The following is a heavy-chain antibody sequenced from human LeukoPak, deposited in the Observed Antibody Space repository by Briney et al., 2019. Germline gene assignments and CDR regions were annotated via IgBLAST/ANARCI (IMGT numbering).Heavy chain of an antibody. CDR3: ARVASYSSSWYTQPECVRSNWFDP. J-gene: IGHJ5*02. D-gene: IGHD6-13*01. Sequence: PSETLSLTCAVYGGSFSGYYWSWIRQPPGKGLEWIGEINHSGSTNYNPSLKSRVTISVDTSKNQFSLKLSSVTAADTAVYYCARVASYSSSWYTQPECVRSNWFDPWGQGTLVTVSS. CDR2: INHSGST. V-gene: IGHV4-34*01. CDR1: GGSFSGYY.